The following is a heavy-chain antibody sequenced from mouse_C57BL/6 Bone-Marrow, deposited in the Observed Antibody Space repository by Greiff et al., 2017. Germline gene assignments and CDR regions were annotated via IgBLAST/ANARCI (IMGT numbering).Heavy chain of an antibody. Sequence: VQLQQSGPELVKPGASVKISCKASGYTFTDYYMNWVKQSHGQSLEWIGDINPNNGGTSYNQKFKGKATLTVDKSSSTAYMELRSLTSEDSAVYYCARSRRYYYGSSYGAMDYWGQGTSVTVSS. V-gene: IGHV1-26*01. D-gene: IGHD1-1*01. CDR2: INPNNGGT. CDR1: GYTFTDYY. CDR3: ARSRRYYYGSSYGAMDY. J-gene: IGHJ4*01.